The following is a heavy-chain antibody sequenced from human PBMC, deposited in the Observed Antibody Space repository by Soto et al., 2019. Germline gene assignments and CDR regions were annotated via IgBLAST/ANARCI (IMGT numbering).Heavy chain of an antibody. CDR3: ARISRYCSGGDCHA. V-gene: IGHV3-30*02. CDR2: ISYDGSNT. CDR1: GVRFNSYY. D-gene: IGHD2-15*01. Sequence: GGSLRLACAASGVRFNSYYMQCVRQAPGKGPEWVAIISYDGSNTYYSDSVRGRFTISRDNSKDTLYLQMHSLRSEDTAIYYCARISRYCSGGDCHAWGQGTQVTVSS. J-gene: IGHJ5*02.